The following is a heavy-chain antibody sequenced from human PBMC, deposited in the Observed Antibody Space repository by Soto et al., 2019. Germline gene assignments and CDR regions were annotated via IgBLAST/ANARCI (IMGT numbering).Heavy chain of an antibody. CDR3: ATCVAARACAFDM. D-gene: IGHD6-6*01. CDR2: LKSTGDDGTT. CDR1: GFTFTNAW. J-gene: IGHJ3*02. V-gene: IGHV3-15*07. Sequence: GGSLRLSCAASGFTFTNAWMNWVRQAPGKGLEWVGRLKSTGDDGTTDYAAPVQGRFSISRDDSKNTMYLQMNSLKTEDTAVYYCATCVAARACAFDMWGQGTLVTVSS.